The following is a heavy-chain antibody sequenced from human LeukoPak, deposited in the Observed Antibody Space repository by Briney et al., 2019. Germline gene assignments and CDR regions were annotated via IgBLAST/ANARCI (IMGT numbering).Heavy chain of an antibody. CDR1: GFTFDDYA. V-gene: IGHV3-9*01. D-gene: IGHD3-9*01. J-gene: IGHJ1*01. Sequence: GRSLRLSCAASGFTFDDYAMHWVRQAPGKGLEWVSGISWNSGSIGYADSVKGRFTISRDNAKNSLYLQMNSLRAEDTAVYYCAREREGTYDILTGYYPEYFQHWGQGTLVTVSS. CDR2: ISWNSGSI. CDR3: AREREGTYDILTGYYPEYFQH.